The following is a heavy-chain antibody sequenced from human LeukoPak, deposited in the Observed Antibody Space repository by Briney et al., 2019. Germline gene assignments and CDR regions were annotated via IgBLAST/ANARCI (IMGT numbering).Heavy chain of an antibody. J-gene: IGHJ4*02. CDR1: GFTFSSHA. CDR3: AREAFLAVAGYFDY. V-gene: IGHV3-23*01. Sequence: GGSLRLSCAASGFTFSSHAMSWVRQAPGKGPEWVSAISGSGVNTYYADSVKGRFTISRDNSKNTLYLQMNSLRAEDTAVYYCAREAFLAVAGYFDYWGQGTLVTVSS. CDR2: ISGSGVNT. D-gene: IGHD6-19*01.